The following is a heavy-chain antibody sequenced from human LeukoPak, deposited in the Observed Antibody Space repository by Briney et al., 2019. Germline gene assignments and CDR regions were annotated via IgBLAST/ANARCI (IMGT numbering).Heavy chain of an antibody. V-gene: IGHV5-51*01. CDR1: GYKFSTYW. CDR2: IYPDDSDT. Sequence: GESLKISCKGSGYKFSTYWVAWVRQMPGKGLEWMGIIYPDDSDTRYSPSFQGQVTISADKSINTAYLQWSSLKASDTAMYFCARPNITSYYDSSGYDAFDVWGQGTLVAVCS. D-gene: IGHD3-22*01. J-gene: IGHJ3*01. CDR3: ARPNITSYYDSSGYDAFDV.